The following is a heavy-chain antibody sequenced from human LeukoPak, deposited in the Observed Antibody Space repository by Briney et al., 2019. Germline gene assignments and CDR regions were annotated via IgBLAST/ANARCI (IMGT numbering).Heavy chain of an antibody. D-gene: IGHD6-6*01. J-gene: IGHJ4*02. V-gene: IGHV3-74*01. CDR3: ARERWSSSSCEY. CDR1: GFTFSSYW. Sequence: GGSLRLSCAASGFTFSSYWMHWVRQAPGKGLVWLSRINSDGSSTSYADSVKGRLTVSRDNAKNTLYLQMNSLRAEDTAVYYCARERWSSSSCEYWGQGTLVTVSS. CDR2: INSDGSST.